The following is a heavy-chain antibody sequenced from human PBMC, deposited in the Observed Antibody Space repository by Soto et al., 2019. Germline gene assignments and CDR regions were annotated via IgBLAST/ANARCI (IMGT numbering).Heavy chain of an antibody. J-gene: IGHJ4*02. CDR1: GFTFSDYY. CDR2: SSNSGSFT. V-gene: IGHV3-11*06. Sequence: QVQLVESGGDLVKPGGSLRLSCEGSGFTFSDYYMSWIRQAPGRGLEWISYSSNSGSFTRYSDSVKGRFSVSRNNTKNFLFLLMNSLRAEDTAVYYCARSGDNHNVLDYWGPGTPVTVSS. CDR3: ARSGDNHNVLDY. D-gene: IGHD2-21*02.